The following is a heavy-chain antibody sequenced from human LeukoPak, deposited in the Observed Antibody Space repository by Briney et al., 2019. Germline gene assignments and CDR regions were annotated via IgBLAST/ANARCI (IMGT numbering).Heavy chain of an antibody. V-gene: IGHV1-69*13. CDR1: GGTFSSYA. J-gene: IGHJ1*01. Sequence: ASVKVSCKASGGTFSSYAISWVRQAPGQGLEWMGGIIPIFGTANYAQKFQGRVTITADESTSTAYMELSSLRSEDTAVYYCARGYSGYVDAEYFQHWGQGTLVTVSS. CDR2: IIPIFGTA. D-gene: IGHD5-12*01. CDR3: ARGYSGYVDAEYFQH.